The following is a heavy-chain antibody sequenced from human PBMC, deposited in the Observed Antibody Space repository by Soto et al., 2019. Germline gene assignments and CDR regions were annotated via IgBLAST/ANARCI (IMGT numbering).Heavy chain of an antibody. J-gene: IGHJ6*02. CDR2: ISYDGSNK. CDR1: GFTFSSYA. CDR3: ASPSPTAHLDRYYYGMDV. V-gene: IGHV3-30-3*01. Sequence: QVQLVESGGGVVQPGRSLRLSCAASGFTFSSYAMHWVRQAPGKGLEWVAVISYDGSNKYYADSVKGRFTISRDNSKNTPXLQMNSLRAEDTAVYYCASPSPTAHLDRYYYGMDVWGQGTTVTVSS. D-gene: IGHD2-2*03.